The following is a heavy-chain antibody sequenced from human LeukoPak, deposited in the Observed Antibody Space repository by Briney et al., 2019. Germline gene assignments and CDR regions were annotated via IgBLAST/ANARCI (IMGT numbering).Heavy chain of an antibody. V-gene: IGHV3-20*04. D-gene: IGHD3-22*01. CDR2: INWNGGST. J-gene: IGHJ4*02. CDR1: AFTFDDYG. CDR3: ARDQGYYHYFDY. Sequence: GGSLRLSCAASAFTFDDYGMSWVRQAPGKGLQWVSGINWNGGSTGYADSVKGRFTISRDNAKNSLYLQMNSLRAEDTALYYCARDQGYYHYFDYWGQGTLVTVSS.